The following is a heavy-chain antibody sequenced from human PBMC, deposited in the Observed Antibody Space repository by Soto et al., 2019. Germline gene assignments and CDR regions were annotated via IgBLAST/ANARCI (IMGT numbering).Heavy chain of an antibody. D-gene: IGHD2-2*01. Sequence: QVQLVQSGAEVKKPGSSVKVSCKASGGTFSSYAISWVRQAPGQGLEWMGGIIPIFGTANYAQKFQGRVTITADESTSTVYMELSSLRSEDTAVYYCARGYCSSTSCFPRPYYYYYYGMDVWGQGTTVTVSS. CDR1: GGTFSSYA. CDR3: ARGYCSSTSCFPRPYYYYYYGMDV. V-gene: IGHV1-69*01. CDR2: IIPIFGTA. J-gene: IGHJ6*02.